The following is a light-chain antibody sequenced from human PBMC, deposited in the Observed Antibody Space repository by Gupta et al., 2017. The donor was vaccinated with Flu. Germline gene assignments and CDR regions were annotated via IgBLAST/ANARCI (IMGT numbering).Light chain of an antibody. V-gene: IGKV1-5*03. J-gene: IGKJ2*01. Sequence: PSTLSASVGDRVTITCRASQSIRNWLAWYQQKPGKAPNLLIYKASSLESGVPSRFSGSGSGTEFTLTISSLQPDDFATYYCQQDDTCSGTFGQGTKVEIK. CDR2: KAS. CDR1: QSIRNW. CDR3: QQDDTCSGT.